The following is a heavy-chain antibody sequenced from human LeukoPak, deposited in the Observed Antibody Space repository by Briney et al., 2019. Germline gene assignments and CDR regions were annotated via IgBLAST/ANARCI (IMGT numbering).Heavy chain of an antibody. CDR1: GGSFSGYY. Sequence: SETLSLTCAVYGGSFSGYYWSWIRQPPGKGLEWIGEINHSGSTNYNPSLKSRVTISVDTSKDQFSLKLGSVTAADTAVYYCARSRQLWLRYFDYWGQGTLVTVSS. CDR3: ARSRQLWLRYFDY. J-gene: IGHJ4*02. CDR2: INHSGST. D-gene: IGHD5-18*01. V-gene: IGHV4-34*01.